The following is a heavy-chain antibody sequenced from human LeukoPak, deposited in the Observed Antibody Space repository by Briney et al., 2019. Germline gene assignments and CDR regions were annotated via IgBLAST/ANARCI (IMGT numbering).Heavy chain of an antibody. D-gene: IGHD3-10*01. J-gene: IGHJ2*01. CDR1: GGSISSYY. CDR2: IYYSGST. CDR3: ARVTMVRGVNWYFDL. Sequence: PSETLSLTCTVSGGSISSYYWSWIRQPPGKGLEWIGYIYYSGSTNYNPSLKSRVTISVDTSKNQFPLKLSSVTAADTAVYYCARVTMVRGVNWYFDLWGRGTLVTVSS. V-gene: IGHV4-59*12.